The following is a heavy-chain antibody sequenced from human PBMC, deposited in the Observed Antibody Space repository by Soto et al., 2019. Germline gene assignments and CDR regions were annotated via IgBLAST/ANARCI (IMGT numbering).Heavy chain of an antibody. D-gene: IGHD6-19*01. CDR2: ISVYSGKT. J-gene: IGHJ6*02. V-gene: IGHV1-18*04. Sequence: QVQLVQSGAEVKKPGASVKVSCKASGYTFSSYGITWVRQAPGQGLEWVGWISVYSGKTSYSQKLQDRVTMSTDTSTNTAYLELRSLRSDDTAFYYCARSAMAGDYYYYGMDVWGRGTTVTVSS. CDR1: GYTFSSYG. CDR3: ARSAMAGDYYYYGMDV.